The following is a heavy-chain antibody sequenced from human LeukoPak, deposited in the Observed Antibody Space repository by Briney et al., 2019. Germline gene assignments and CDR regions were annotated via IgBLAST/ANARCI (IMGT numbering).Heavy chain of an antibody. CDR2: ISSSSSYI. CDR3: ASLPVVVVAADNINYYMDA. J-gene: IGHJ6*03. Sequence: GGSLRLSCAASGFTFSSYSMNWVRQAPGKGLEWVSSISSSSSYIYYADSVKGRFTISRDNAKNSLYLQMNSLRAEDTAVYYCASLPVVVVAADNINYYMDAWGKGTTVTVSS. D-gene: IGHD2-15*01. CDR1: GFTFSSYS. V-gene: IGHV3-21*01.